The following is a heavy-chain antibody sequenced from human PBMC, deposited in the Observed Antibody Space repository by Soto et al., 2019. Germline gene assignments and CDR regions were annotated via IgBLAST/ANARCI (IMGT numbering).Heavy chain of an antibody. V-gene: IGHV4-61*01. CDR2: IYYSGST. D-gene: IGHD2-2*01. CDR1: GGSVSSGSYY. CDR3: ARAGDVLVPAAAYYFDY. Sequence: QVQLQESGPGLVKPSETLSLTCTVSGGSVSSGSYYWSWFRQPPGKGLEWIGYIYYSGSTNYNPSLKSRVTISVDTSKNQFSLKLSSVTAADTAVYYCARAGDVLVPAAAYYFDYWGQGTLVTVSS. J-gene: IGHJ4*02.